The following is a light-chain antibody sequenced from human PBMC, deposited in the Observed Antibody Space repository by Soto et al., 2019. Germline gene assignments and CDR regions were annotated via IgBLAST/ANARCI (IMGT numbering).Light chain of an antibody. J-gene: IGLJ1*01. CDR3: SSYTSSSTYV. V-gene: IGLV2-14*01. CDR1: SSDAGGYIY. Sequence: QSVLTQPASVSGSPGQWITISCTGTSSDAGGYIYVSWYQPHPGKAPTLMIYDVSNRPSGVSNRFSGSQSGNTAPLTISALQAEDEADNYCSSYTSSSTYVFGTGTKVTVL. CDR2: DVS.